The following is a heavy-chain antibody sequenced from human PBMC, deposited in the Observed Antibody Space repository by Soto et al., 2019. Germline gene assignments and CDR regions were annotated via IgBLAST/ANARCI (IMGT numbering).Heavy chain of an antibody. CDR3: ARSYGERFDWLLPPVAYYYGMDV. CDR2: ISGSGGRT. Sequence: GSLSLSCAASGFTCSSCAMNWVRQAPGKGLEWVSAISGSGGRTFYADTVKTRLTISKDTSKNQVVLTMTNMDPVDTATYYCARSYGERFDWLLPPVAYYYGMDVWGQGTTVTVSS. J-gene: IGHJ6*02. CDR1: GFTCSSCA. D-gene: IGHD3-9*01. V-gene: IGHV3-23*01.